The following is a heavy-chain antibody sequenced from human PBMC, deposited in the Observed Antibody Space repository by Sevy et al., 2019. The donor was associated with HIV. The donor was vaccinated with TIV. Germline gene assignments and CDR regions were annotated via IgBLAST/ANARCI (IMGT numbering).Heavy chain of an antibody. CDR1: SYIFTTYR. D-gene: IGHD2-15*01. Sequence: ASVKVSCEASSYIFTTYRISWVRQAPGQGLEWLGWISPHNGDTNYVQKFQGRVTMITDTSTSTAFMELRSLRADDTAVYYCARAYCSGGRCYSLAYWGQGTLVTVSS. V-gene: IGHV1-18*01. J-gene: IGHJ4*02. CDR2: ISPHNGDT. CDR3: ARAYCSGGRCYSLAY.